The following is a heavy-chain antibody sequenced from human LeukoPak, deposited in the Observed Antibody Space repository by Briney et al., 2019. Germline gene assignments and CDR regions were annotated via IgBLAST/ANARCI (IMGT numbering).Heavy chain of an antibody. Sequence: GGSLRLSCAVSGFAFREAWMSWVRHAPGKGVEWVGRIRGKSDGGKVDYAAAAKGRFTISRDESKDTVYLHLASLKTEDTGVYYCATDEGSGTTDFDFWGQGTLVTVSS. CDR2: IRGKSDGGKV. CDR1: GFAFREAW. CDR3: ATDEGSGTTDFDF. D-gene: IGHD1-1*01. J-gene: IGHJ4*02. V-gene: IGHV3-15*01.